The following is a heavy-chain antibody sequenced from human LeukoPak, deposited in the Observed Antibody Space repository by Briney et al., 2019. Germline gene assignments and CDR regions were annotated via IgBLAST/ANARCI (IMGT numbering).Heavy chain of an antibody. CDR3: ARGGFWSGPDAFDI. Sequence: PSQTLSLTCAVSGGSISSGDYLWSWVRQPPGKGLEWIGYIYYSGSTDYNPSLKSRVTISVGTSKNQFSLKLSSVTAADTAVYYCARGGFWSGPDAFDIWGQGTMVTVSS. V-gene: IGHV4-30-4*08. CDR1: GGSISSGDYL. D-gene: IGHD3-3*01. CDR2: IYYSGST. J-gene: IGHJ3*02.